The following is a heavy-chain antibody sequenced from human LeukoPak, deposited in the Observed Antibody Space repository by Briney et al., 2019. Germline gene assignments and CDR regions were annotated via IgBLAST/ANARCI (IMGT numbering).Heavy chain of an antibody. J-gene: IGHJ4*02. CDR2: ISSSGSTI. Sequence: PGGSLRLSCAASGFTFSSYEMNRVRQAPGKGLEWASYISSSGSTIYYADSVKGRFTISRDNAKNSLYLQMNSLRAEDTAVYYCAKDLSPGVYWGQGTLVTVSS. CDR1: GFTFSSYE. D-gene: IGHD2-8*01. CDR3: AKDLSPGVY. V-gene: IGHV3-48*03.